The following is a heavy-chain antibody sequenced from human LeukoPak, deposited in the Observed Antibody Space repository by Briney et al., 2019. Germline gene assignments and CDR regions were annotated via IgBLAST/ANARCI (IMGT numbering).Heavy chain of an antibody. CDR3: ARERNIVVVVAATRKNWFDP. D-gene: IGHD2-15*01. Sequence: SETLSLTCAVYGGSFSGYYWSWIRQPPGKGLEWIGEINHSGSTNYNPSLKSRVAISVDTSKNQFSLKLSSVTAADTAVYYCARERNIVVVVAATRKNWFDPWGQGTLVTVSS. V-gene: IGHV4-34*01. CDR1: GGSFSGYY. J-gene: IGHJ5*02. CDR2: INHSGST.